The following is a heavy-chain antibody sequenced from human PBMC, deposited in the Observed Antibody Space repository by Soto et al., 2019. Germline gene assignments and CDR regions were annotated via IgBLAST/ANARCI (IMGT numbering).Heavy chain of an antibody. CDR2: IRSEVYSYAT. V-gene: IGHV3-73*02. CDR3: SRCSGSYCMDV. Sequence: EVQLVESGGGLVQPGGSLKVSCAASGFTFSDSTIHWVRQASGKGLEWVGRIRSEVYSYATVCVASVKDRFTISRDDSKNTAYLQMNSLKIEDTAVYYCSRCSGSYCMDVWGQGTTVTVSS. CDR1: GFTFSDST. J-gene: IGHJ6*02. D-gene: IGHD3-10*02.